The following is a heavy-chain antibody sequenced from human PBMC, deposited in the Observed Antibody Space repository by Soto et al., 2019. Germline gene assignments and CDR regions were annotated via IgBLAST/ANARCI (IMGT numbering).Heavy chain of an antibody. CDR3: ARRGRYCISTSCYYYYYYGMDV. V-gene: IGHV1-69*12. CDR1: GGTFSSYA. Sequence: QVQLVQSGAEVKKPGSSVKVSCKASGGTFSSYAISWVRQAPGQGLEWMGGIITIFGTANYAQKFQGRVTITADESTSTAYMELSSLRSEDTAVYYCARRGRYCISTSCYYYYYYGMDVWGQGTTVTVSS. J-gene: IGHJ6*02. D-gene: IGHD2-2*01. CDR2: IITIFGTA.